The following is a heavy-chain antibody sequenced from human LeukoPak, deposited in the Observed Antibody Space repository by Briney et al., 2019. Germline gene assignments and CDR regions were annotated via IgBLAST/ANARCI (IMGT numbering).Heavy chain of an antibody. J-gene: IGHJ4*02. CDR2: IYYSGST. CDR1: GGSISSSSYY. Sequence: SETLSLTCTVSGGSISSSSYYWGWIRQPPGKGLEWIGSIYYSGSTYYNPSLKGRVTISVDTSKNQFSLKLSSVTAADTAVYYCARHSREYQLLGDFDYWGQGTLVTVSS. CDR3: ARHSREYQLLGDFDY. V-gene: IGHV4-39*01. D-gene: IGHD2-2*01.